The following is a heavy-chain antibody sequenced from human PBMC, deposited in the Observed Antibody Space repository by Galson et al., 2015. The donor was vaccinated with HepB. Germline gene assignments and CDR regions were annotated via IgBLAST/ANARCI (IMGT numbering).Heavy chain of an antibody. J-gene: IGHJ4*02. CDR3: ARDEIQSGGYY. CDR2: IYYSGST. CDR1: GGSISSSSYY. V-gene: IGHV4-39*07. D-gene: IGHD5-18*01. Sequence: SETLSLTCTVSGGSISSSSYYWGWIRQPPGKGLEWIGSIYYSGSTYYNPSLKSRVTISVDTSKNQFSLKLSSVTAADTAVYYCARDEIQSGGYYWGQGTLVTVSS.